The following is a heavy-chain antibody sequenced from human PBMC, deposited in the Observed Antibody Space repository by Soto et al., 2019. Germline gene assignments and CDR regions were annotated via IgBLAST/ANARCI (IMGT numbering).Heavy chain of an antibody. Sequence: ASVKVSCKASGYTFTSYDINWVRQATGQGLEWMGWMNPNSGNTGYAQKFQGRVTMTRNTSVSTAYMELSSLRSEDTAVYYCARAPIVATADDAFDIWGQGTMVTVSS. D-gene: IGHD5-12*01. J-gene: IGHJ3*02. CDR1: GYTFTSYD. V-gene: IGHV1-8*01. CDR2: MNPNSGNT. CDR3: ARAPIVATADDAFDI.